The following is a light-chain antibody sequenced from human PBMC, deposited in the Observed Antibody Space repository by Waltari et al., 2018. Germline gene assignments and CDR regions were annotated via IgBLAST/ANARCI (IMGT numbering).Light chain of an antibody. Sequence: DIQMTQSPSTVSASLGDRLTITCRASQTLNTFLSWYQQKPGAVPNPLLYDASTLERGFPSRFSGSGSGTHFTLTISGLQPDDFATYYCQQYYDYPINFGQGTRL. CDR3: QQYYDYPIN. V-gene: IGKV1-5*01. CDR1: QTLNTF. J-gene: IGKJ5*01. CDR2: DAS.